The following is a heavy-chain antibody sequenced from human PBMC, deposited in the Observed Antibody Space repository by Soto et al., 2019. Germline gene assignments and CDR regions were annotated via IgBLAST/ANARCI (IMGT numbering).Heavy chain of an antibody. Sequence: GGSLRLSCAASGFTFSSYAMSWVRQAPGKGLEWVSAISGSGGSTYYADSVKGRFTISRDNSKNTLYLQMNSLRAEDTAVYYCAKAEEEFYDYIWGSYQYYFDYWGQGTLVTVSS. V-gene: IGHV3-23*01. D-gene: IGHD3-16*01. CDR1: GFTFSSYA. CDR2: ISGSGGST. J-gene: IGHJ4*02. CDR3: AKAEEEFYDYIWGSYQYYFDY.